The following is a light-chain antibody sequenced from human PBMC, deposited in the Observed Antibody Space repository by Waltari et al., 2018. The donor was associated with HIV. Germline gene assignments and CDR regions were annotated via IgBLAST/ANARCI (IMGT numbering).Light chain of an antibody. CDR2: GAF. V-gene: IGKV1-39*01. J-gene: IGKJ4*01. CDR3: QQSSVTPLT. CDR1: ENINTY. Sequence: IQMTQSPSALSASVGDRITISCRASENINTYLNWYQQRPGKPPKLLIYGAFSLQPGVPSRFSASGSGTDFNLIIRNLQPEDVALYFCQQSSVTPLTFGGGTRVDIK.